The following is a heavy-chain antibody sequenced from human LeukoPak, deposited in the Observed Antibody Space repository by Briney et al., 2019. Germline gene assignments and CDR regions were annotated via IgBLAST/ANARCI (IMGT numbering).Heavy chain of an antibody. J-gene: IGHJ4*02. Sequence: SVKVSCKASGGTFSSHAISWVRQAPGQGLEWVGGIIPIFGTTNYARKFQGRVTITTDESTSTGYMGLRSLRSDDTAVYYCARGDSGYDYGFDNWGQGTLVTVSS. CDR1: GGTFSSHA. CDR3: ARGDSGYDYGFDN. V-gene: IGHV1-69*05. D-gene: IGHD5-12*01. CDR2: IIPIFGTT.